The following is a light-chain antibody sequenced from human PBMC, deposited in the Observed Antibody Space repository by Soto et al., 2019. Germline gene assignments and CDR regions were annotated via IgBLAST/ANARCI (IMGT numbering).Light chain of an antibody. V-gene: IGLV2-14*01. CDR3: SSYTSSSTVV. J-gene: IGLJ2*01. CDR1: SSDVGGYNY. CDR2: DVS. Sequence: QYALTQPSSVSGSPGQSITISCTGTSSDVGGYNYVSWYQQHPGKAPKLMIYDVSNRPSGVSNRFSGSKSGNTASLTISGIQAEDEADYYCSSYTSSSTVVFGGVTKLTVL.